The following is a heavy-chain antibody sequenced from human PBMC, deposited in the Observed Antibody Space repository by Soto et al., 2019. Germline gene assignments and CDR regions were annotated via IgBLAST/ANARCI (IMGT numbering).Heavy chain of an antibody. CDR2: IYYTETT. Sequence: SETLSLTCTVSGDSVSSYYWSWIRQPPGKGLEWIGYIYYTETTNYNPSLKSRVTISVDTSKNQFSLKLSSVTAADTAVYYCARDRGGSGLAYFDYWGQGALVTVSS. V-gene: IGHV4-59*02. J-gene: IGHJ4*02. D-gene: IGHD3-16*01. CDR3: ARDRGGSGLAYFDY. CDR1: GDSVSSYY.